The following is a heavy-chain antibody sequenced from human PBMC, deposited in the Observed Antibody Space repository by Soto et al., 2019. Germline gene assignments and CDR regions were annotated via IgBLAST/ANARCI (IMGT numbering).Heavy chain of an antibody. V-gene: IGHV4-30-4*01. CDR3: ARSCSSSWTINY. CDR1: GGSISRGDYY. Sequence: QVQLQESGPGRVKPSQTLSLTCTVSGGSISRGDYYWSWIRQPPGKGLEWIGYIHYSGSTYYNPSLKSRVTISRDTSKNQFSLKVSSVTAADTAVYYCARSCSSSWTINYWGQGTLVTVSS. J-gene: IGHJ4*02. CDR2: IHYSGST. D-gene: IGHD6-13*01.